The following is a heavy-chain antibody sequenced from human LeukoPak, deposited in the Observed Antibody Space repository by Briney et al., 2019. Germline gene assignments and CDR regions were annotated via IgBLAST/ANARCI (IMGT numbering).Heavy chain of an antibody. CDR1: GFTFSSYG. J-gene: IGHJ4*02. CDR3: ARDSSSGWIDY. CDR2: ISGSGGST. D-gene: IGHD6-19*01. Sequence: PGGSLRLSCAASGFTFSSYGMSWVRQASGKGLEWVSAISGSGGSTYYADSVKGRFTISRDNSKNTLYLQMNSLRAEDTAVYYCARDSSSGWIDYWGQGTLVTVSS. V-gene: IGHV3-23*01.